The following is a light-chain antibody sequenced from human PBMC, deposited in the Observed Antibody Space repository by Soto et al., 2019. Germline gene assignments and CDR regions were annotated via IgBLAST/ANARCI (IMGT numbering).Light chain of an antibody. CDR3: QQYNSYSRT. CDR1: QSISSW. Sequence: DIQMTQSPSTLSASVGDRVTITCRASQSISSWLAWYQQNPGKAPKLLIYKASSLESGVPSRFSGSGSGTEFTLTISSLQPDDFATYYCQQYNSYSRTFGQGTNVEIK. V-gene: IGKV1-5*03. CDR2: KAS. J-gene: IGKJ1*01.